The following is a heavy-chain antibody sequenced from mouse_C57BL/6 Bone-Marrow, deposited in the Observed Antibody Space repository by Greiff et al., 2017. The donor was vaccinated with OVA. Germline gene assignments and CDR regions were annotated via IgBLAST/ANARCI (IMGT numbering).Heavy chain of an antibody. Sequence: EVQLKQSGPSLVRPSQTLSLTCTVTGFSINSDCYWIWIRQFPGNKLEYIGYTFYSGITYYNPSLESRTYITRDTSKNQFSLKLSSVTTEDTATYYCARVLELGGGWYFDVWGTGTTVTVSS. CDR2: TFYSGIT. J-gene: IGHJ1*03. CDR1: GFSINSDCY. D-gene: IGHD4-1*01. CDR3: ARVLELGGGWYFDV. V-gene: IGHV3-3*01.